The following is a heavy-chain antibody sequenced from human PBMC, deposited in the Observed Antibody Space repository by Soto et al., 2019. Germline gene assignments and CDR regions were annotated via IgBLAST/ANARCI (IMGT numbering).Heavy chain of an antibody. J-gene: IGHJ5*02. CDR1: GYTFTSYA. Sequence: QVQLVQSGAEVKKPGASVKVSCKASGYTFTSYAMHWVRQAPGQRLEWMGWINAGNGNTKYSQKFQGRVTITRDTPASTAYMELSSLRSEDTAVYYCARDRGVGSSWEFDPWGQGTLVTVSS. D-gene: IGHD6-13*01. V-gene: IGHV1-3*01. CDR2: INAGNGNT. CDR3: ARDRGVGSSWEFDP.